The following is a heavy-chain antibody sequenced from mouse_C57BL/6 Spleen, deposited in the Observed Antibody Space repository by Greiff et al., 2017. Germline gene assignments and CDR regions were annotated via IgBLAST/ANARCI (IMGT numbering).Heavy chain of an antibody. CDR2: IYPGSGST. D-gene: IGHD4-1*01. CDR1: GYTFTSYW. Sequence: QVQLQQPGAELVQPGASVKMSCKASGYTFTSYWITWVKQRPGQGLEWIGYIYPGSGSTNYNEKFTSKATLTVDTSSSTAYMQLSSLTSEDSAVYYCARRTGVYFDYWGQGTTLTVSS. J-gene: IGHJ2*01. V-gene: IGHV1-55*01. CDR3: ARRTGVYFDY.